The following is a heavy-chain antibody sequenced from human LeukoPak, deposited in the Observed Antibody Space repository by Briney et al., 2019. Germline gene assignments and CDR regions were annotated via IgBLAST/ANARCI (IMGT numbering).Heavy chain of an antibody. V-gene: IGHV3-21*01. CDR3: ASVVGATKRGDFDY. Sequence: GGSLRLSCAASGFTFSSYSMNWVRQAPGKGLEWVSSISSSSSYIYYADSVKGRFTISRGNAKNSLYLQMNSLRAEDTAVYYCASVVGATKRGDFDYWGQGTLVTVSS. CDR1: GFTFSSYS. CDR2: ISSSSSYI. J-gene: IGHJ4*02. D-gene: IGHD1-26*01.